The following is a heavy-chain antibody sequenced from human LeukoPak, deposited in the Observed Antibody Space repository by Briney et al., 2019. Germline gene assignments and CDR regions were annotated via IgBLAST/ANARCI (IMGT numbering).Heavy chain of an antibody. V-gene: IGHV3-30-3*02. Sequence: PGGSLRLSCAASGFTFSSYAMHWVRQAPGKGLEWVAVISYDGSNKYYADSVKGRFTISRDNSKNTLYLQMNSLRAEDTAVYYCVKDPIEADTAVDAVDYWGQGTLVTVSS. CDR3: VKDPIEADTAVDAVDY. J-gene: IGHJ4*02. CDR1: GFTFSSYA. CDR2: ISYDGSNK. D-gene: IGHD5-12*01.